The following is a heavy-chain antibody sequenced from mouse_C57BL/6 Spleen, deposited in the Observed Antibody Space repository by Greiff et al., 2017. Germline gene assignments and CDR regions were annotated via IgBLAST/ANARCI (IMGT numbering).Heavy chain of an antibody. D-gene: IGHD2-4*01. V-gene: IGHV5-17*01. Sequence: DVMLVESGGGLVKPGGSLKLSCAASGFTFSDYGMHWVRQAPEKGLEWVAYISSGSSTIYYADKVKGRFTISRDNAKNTLFLQMTSLGSEATAMYYCARPDYDWFAYWGQGTLVTVSA. CDR3: ARPDYDWFAY. CDR1: GFTFSDYG. CDR2: ISSGSSTI. J-gene: IGHJ3*01.